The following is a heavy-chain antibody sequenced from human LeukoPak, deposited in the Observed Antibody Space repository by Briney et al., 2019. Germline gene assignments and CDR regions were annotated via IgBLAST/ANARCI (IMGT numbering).Heavy chain of an antibody. J-gene: IGHJ1*01. CDR2: INPNSGGT. CDR3: ARGEGYYDSSGYSEPGSRH. Sequence: ASVKVSCKASGYTFTGYYMHWVRQAPGQGLEWMGRINPNSGGTNYAQKFQGRVTMTRDTSITTAYMELSSLRSEDTAVYYCARGEGYYDSSGYSEPGSRHWGQGTLVTVSS. V-gene: IGHV1-2*06. CDR1: GYTFTGYY. D-gene: IGHD3-22*01.